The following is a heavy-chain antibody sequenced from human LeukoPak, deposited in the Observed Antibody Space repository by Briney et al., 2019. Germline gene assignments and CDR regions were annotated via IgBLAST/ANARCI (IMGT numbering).Heavy chain of an antibody. J-gene: IGHJ4*02. CDR2: IYYSGST. D-gene: IGHD6-19*01. CDR3: LGGIAVAGTNY. CDR1: GGSISSSSYY. Sequence: SETLSLTCTVSGGSISSSSYYWGWIRQPPGKGLEWIGSIYYSGSTYYNPSLKSRVTISVDTSKNQFSLKLSSVTAADTAVYYCLGGIAVAGTNYWGQGTLVTVSS. V-gene: IGHV4-39*01.